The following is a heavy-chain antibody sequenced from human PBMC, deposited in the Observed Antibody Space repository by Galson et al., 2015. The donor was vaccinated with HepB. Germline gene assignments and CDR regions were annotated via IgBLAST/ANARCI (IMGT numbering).Heavy chain of an antibody. Sequence: SLRLSCAASGYTFSSYAMSWVRQAPGKGLEWVSAISGSGGSTYYADSVKGRFTISRDNSKNTLYLQMNSLRAEDTAVYYCAALTGTTGYFDYWGQGTLVTVSS. V-gene: IGHV3-23*01. CDR1: GYTFSSYA. J-gene: IGHJ4*02. D-gene: IGHD1-20*01. CDR2: ISGSGGST. CDR3: AALTGTTGYFDY.